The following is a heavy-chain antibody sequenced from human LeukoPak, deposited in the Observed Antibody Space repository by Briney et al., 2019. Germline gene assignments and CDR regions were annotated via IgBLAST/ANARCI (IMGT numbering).Heavy chain of an antibody. D-gene: IGHD3-22*01. CDR2: IWYDGSNK. Sequence: GGSLSLSCAASGFTFSSYGMHWVRQAPGKGLEWVAVIWYDGSNKYYADSVKGRFTISRGNSKNTLYLQMNSLRAEDTAVYYCARAVRITMIVADWGQGTLVTVSS. CDR3: ARAVRITMIVAD. J-gene: IGHJ4*02. CDR1: GFTFSSYG. V-gene: IGHV3-33*01.